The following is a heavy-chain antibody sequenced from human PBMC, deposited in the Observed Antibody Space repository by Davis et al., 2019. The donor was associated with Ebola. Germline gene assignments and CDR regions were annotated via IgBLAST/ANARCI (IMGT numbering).Heavy chain of an antibody. Sequence: GESLKISCAASGFTFSSYAMHWVRQAPGKGLEWVAVIWYDGSNKYYADSVKGRFPISRDNSKNTLYLQMSSLRDEDTAVYYCATVRGVCSDGVCSPYWYFHLWGRGTLVTVSS. D-gene: IGHD2-8*01. V-gene: IGHV3-33*01. J-gene: IGHJ2*01. CDR1: GFTFSSYA. CDR3: ATVRGVCSDGVCSPYWYFHL. CDR2: IWYDGSNK.